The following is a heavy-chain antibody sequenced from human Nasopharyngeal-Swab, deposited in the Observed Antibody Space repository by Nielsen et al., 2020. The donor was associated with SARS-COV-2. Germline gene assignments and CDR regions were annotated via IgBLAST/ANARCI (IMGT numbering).Heavy chain of an antibody. D-gene: IGHD5-18*01. J-gene: IGHJ4*02. CDR2: ITPSGGTI. V-gene: IGHV3-11*01. CDR3: ARRLPTAMVFDY. Sequence: GGSLRLSCAASGFSFSDDYMSWIRQAPGKVLGWVSYITPSGGTIYYADSVKGRFTISRDNAKNSLYLQVNGLRAEDTGVYYCARRLPTAMVFDYWGQGTLVTVSS. CDR1: GFSFSDDY.